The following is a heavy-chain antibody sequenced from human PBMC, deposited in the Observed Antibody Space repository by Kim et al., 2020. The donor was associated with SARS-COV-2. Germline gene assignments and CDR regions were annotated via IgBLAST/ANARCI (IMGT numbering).Heavy chain of an antibody. V-gene: IGHV4-31*01. CDR3: ARDLQGGPFDY. Sequence: TYCNPSLKSQVTISVDTSKNPCALKLSSVTAADTAVYYCARDLQGGPFDYWGQGTLVTVSS. D-gene: IGHD3-16*01. J-gene: IGHJ4*02. CDR2: T.